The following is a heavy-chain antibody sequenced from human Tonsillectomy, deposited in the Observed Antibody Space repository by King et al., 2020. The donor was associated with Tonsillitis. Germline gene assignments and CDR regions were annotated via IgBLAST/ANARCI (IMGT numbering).Heavy chain of an antibody. D-gene: IGHD5-18*01. J-gene: IGHJ4*02. CDR1: GFTFSSYW. Sequence: VQLVESGGGLVQPGGSLRLSCVASGFTFSSYWMSWVRQAPGKGLEWVANIKQDGSEKYYVDSVKGRFTISRDNAKNSLYLQMNSLRAEDTAVYYCAGEDTAMGLRFDYWGQGTLVTVSS. V-gene: IGHV3-7*04. CDR3: AGEDTAMGLRFDY. CDR2: IKQDGSEK.